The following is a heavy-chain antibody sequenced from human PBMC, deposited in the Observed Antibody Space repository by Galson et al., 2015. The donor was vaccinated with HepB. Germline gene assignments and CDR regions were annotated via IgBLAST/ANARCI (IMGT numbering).Heavy chain of an antibody. CDR2: IYYTGST. Sequence: ETLSLTCTVSGDSISTSNYYWGWVRQPPGKGLEWIGTIYYTGSTYYNPSLKSRVTISVDTSKNQFSLKLSSVTAADTAVYYCARESEYSIGWYGYWGQGALVTVSS. V-gene: IGHV4-39*02. J-gene: IGHJ4*02. D-gene: IGHD6-19*01. CDR3: ARESEYSIGWYGY. CDR1: GDSISTSNYY.